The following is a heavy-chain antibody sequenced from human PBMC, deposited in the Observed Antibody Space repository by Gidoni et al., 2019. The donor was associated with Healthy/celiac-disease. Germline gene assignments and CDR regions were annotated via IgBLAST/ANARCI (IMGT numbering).Heavy chain of an antibody. D-gene: IGHD6-19*01. CDR1: GYNFTSYW. J-gene: IGHJ4*02. CDR2: IYPGDSDT. CDR3: ARHQLTSEQWLAPNGFDY. V-gene: IGHV5-51*01. Sequence: EVQLVQSGAEVKKPGESLKISCKGSGYNFTSYWIGWVRQMPGKGLEWMGFIYPGDSDTRYSPSFQGQVTISADKSISTAYLQWSSLKASDTAMYYCARHQLTSEQWLAPNGFDYWGQGTLVTVSS.